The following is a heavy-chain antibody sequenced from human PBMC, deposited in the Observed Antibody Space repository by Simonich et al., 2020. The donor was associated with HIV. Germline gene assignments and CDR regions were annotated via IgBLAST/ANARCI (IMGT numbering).Heavy chain of an antibody. Sequence: QVQLQESGPGLVKPSGTLSLTCAVSGGFIYSSNWWSWVRQPPGKGLEWIGQIYHGQIYQRGSTNYTPSLKSRVTISVDTSKNQFSLKVRSVTAADTAVYYCAVTYYDFWSGYFPLDYWGQGTLVTVSS. CDR2: IYHGQIYQRGST. CDR1: GGFIYSSNW. V-gene: IGHV4-4*02. J-gene: IGHJ4*02. CDR3: AVTYYDFWSGYFPLDY. D-gene: IGHD3-3*01.